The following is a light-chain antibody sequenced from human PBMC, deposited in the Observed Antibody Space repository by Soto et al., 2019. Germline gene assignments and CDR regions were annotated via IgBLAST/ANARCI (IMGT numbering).Light chain of an antibody. V-gene: IGLV2-14*01. CDR3: SSYTRSSSVV. CDR1: SSDVGGYKF. Sequence: QSALTQPASVSGSPGQSITISCTGTSSDVGGYKFVSWYQQHPGKAPKLIIYEVNNRPSGVSNRFSGSKSGNTASLTISGLQAEDEADYYCSSYTRSSSVVFGGGTQLTVL. CDR2: EVN. J-gene: IGLJ2*01.